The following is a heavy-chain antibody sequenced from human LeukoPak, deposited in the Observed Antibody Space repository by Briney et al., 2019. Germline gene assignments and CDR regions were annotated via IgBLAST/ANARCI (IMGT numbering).Heavy chain of an antibody. CDR3: ARDGIYDSSGYYFDY. D-gene: IGHD3-22*01. V-gene: IGHV3-30*04. CDR2: ISYDGSNK. CDR1: GFTFSSYA. Sequence: GGSLRLSRAASGFTFSSYAMHWVRQAPGKGLEWVAVISYDGSNKYYADSVKGRFTISRDNSKNTLYLQMNSLRAEDTAVYYCARDGIYDSSGYYFDYWGQGTLVTVSS. J-gene: IGHJ4*02.